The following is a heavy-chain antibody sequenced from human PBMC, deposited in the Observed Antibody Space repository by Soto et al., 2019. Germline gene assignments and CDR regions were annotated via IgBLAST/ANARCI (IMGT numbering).Heavy chain of an antibody. J-gene: IGHJ3*02. CDR1: GFTFSSYA. V-gene: IGHV3-23*01. CDR2: ISGSGGST. Sequence: EVQLLESGGGLVQPGGSLRLSCAASGFTFSSYAMTWVRQAPAQGLEWVSGISGSGGSTYYADSVKGRFTISRDSSKNTLYLQMDRLRAEDKAVYYCAKKTDRSSPWGAFDIWGQGTMVSVSS. D-gene: IGHD3-22*01. CDR3: AKKTDRSSPWGAFDI.